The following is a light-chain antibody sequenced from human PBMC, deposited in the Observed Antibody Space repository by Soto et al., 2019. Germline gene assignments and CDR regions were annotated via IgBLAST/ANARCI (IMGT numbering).Light chain of an antibody. CDR2: EVS. J-gene: IGLJ1*01. CDR3: SSYTSSRTLLYV. Sequence: QSALTQPASVCGSPGQSVTISCTGTSSDVGGYQYVTWYQQHPGKAPKLMIYEVSNRPSGVSNRFSGSKSGNTASLTISGLQAEDEADYYCSSYTSSRTLLYVFGTGTKLTVL. V-gene: IGLV2-14*01. CDR1: SSDVGGYQY.